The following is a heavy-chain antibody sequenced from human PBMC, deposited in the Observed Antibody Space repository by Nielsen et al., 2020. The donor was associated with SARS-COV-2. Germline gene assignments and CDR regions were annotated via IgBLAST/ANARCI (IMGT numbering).Heavy chain of an antibody. Sequence: WIRQPPGKGLEWIGEINHSGSTNYNPSLKSRVTISVDTSKNQFSLNLSSVTAADTAVYYCARGGSTSGSYTYYYYYMDVWGKGTTVTVSS. D-gene: IGHD3-10*01. CDR2: INHSGST. CDR3: ARGGSTSGSYTYYYYYMDV. V-gene: IGHV4-34*01. J-gene: IGHJ6*03.